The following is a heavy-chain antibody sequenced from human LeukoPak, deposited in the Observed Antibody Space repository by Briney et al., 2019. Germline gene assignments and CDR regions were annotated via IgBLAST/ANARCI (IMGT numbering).Heavy chain of an antibody. CDR1: GYSFTSYW. J-gene: IGHJ3*02. D-gene: IGHD3-10*01. V-gene: IGHV5-51*01. CDR2: IYPGDSDT. CDR3: ARQRGSGSYYSQDAFDI. Sequence: GESLKISCKGSGYSFTSYWIGWVRQMPGKGLEWMGIIYPGDSDTRYSPSFQGQVTISADKSISTAYLQWSSLKASDTAMYYCARQRGSGSYYSQDAFDIWGQGTMVTVSS.